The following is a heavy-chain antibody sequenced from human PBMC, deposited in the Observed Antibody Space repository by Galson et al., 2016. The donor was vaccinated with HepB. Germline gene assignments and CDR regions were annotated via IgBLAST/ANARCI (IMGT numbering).Heavy chain of an antibody. CDR1: GGSISSRNW. CDR3: ARGMFRYFDWLLRYWYFDI. J-gene: IGHJ2*01. D-gene: IGHD3-9*01. CDR2: ISHSGST. Sequence: ETLSLTCGVTGGSISSRNWWSWVRQPPGKGLEWIGEISHSGSTSYNPSLKSRVTISVDKSKNQFSLKLSPVTAADTAVYYCARGMFRYFDWLLRYWYFDIWGRGTLVTVSS. V-gene: IGHV4-4*02.